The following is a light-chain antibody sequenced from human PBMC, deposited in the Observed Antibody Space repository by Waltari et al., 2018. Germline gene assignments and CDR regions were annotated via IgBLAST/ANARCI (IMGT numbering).Light chain of an antibody. CDR1: QSLVDSDGHTY. V-gene: IGKV2-30*01. Sequence: DVVMTQSPPSLPVPLGQPSSISCRSSQSLVDSDGHTYLNWFHQRPGQSPRRLIYKVSYRDSGVPDRFSGSGSGTDFTLKISRVEAEDVGVYYCMQGTQWPWTFGQGTKVEIK. CDR2: KVS. CDR3: MQGTQWPWT. J-gene: IGKJ1*01.